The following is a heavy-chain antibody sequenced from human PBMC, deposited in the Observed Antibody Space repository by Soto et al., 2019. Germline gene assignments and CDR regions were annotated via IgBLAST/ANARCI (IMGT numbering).Heavy chain of an antibody. V-gene: IGHV1-2*04. J-gene: IGHJ3*02. CDR2: INPDSGDT. Sequence: QAQLVQSGAEVKEPGASVKVSCKASGYTSSGHYIHWMRQAPGQGLEWMGWINPDSGDTKLAQKFQGLVTMTRDTSIRTVYMELSRLSSDDTAVYYCARMCSISSCLCDAHDIWGQGTVVTVSS. D-gene: IGHD2-2*01. CDR1: GYTSSGHY. CDR3: ARMCSISSCLCDAHDI.